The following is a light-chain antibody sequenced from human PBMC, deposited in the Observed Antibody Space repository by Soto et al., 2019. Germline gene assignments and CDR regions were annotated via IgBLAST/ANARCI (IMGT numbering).Light chain of an antibody. Sequence: EIVMTQTPATLSVSPGERATLSCRASQSVSSNLAWYQQKPGQAPRLVIYGASTRATGYPARFSGSGSGTEFTLTISSLRSEDFALYFCHQYGNWPPTFGPGTKVDV. CDR3: HQYGNWPPT. V-gene: IGKV3-15*01. J-gene: IGKJ3*01. CDR2: GAS. CDR1: QSVSSN.